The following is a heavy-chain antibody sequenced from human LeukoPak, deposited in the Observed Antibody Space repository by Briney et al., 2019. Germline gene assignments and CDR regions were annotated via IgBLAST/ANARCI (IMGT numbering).Heavy chain of an antibody. Sequence: GGSLRLSCVASGFTFSSYGMSWVRQAPGKGLEWVSAISGSGGSTEYADSVKGRFTISRDNSKNTLYLQMNSLRAEDTAVYYCAKGSIAARPGAFDIWGQGTMVTVSS. J-gene: IGHJ3*02. CDR1: GFTFSSYG. CDR2: ISGSGGST. CDR3: AKGSIAARPGAFDI. D-gene: IGHD6-6*01. V-gene: IGHV3-23*01.